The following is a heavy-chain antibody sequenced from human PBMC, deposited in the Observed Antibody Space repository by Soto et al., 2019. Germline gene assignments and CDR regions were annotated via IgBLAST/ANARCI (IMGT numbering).Heavy chain of an antibody. J-gene: IGHJ4*02. CDR2: ISDSGGST. D-gene: IGHD5-12*01. Sequence: GGSLRLSCAASGFIFSNYAMSWVRQAPGKGLEWVSSISDSGGSTYYADSVKGRFTISRDNSKDTLYLQINSLRVEDTAVYYCAKRPGDGYNYPDYWGQGTLVTVSS. V-gene: IGHV3-23*01. CDR1: GFIFSNYA. CDR3: AKRPGDGYNYPDY.